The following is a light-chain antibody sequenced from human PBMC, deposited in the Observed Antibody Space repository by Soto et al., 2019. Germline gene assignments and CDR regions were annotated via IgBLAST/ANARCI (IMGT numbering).Light chain of an antibody. V-gene: IGKV3-20*01. CDR2: GAS. J-gene: IGKJ1*01. CDR1: RSVSSN. CDR3: QKYGNFWT. Sequence: EIVMTQSPATLSVSPGERATLSCRASRSVSSNLAWYQQKPGQAPRLLIYGASSRATGIPDRFSGSGSGTDFSLTIRRLEPDDFAVYYCQKYGNFWTFGQGTKVDIK.